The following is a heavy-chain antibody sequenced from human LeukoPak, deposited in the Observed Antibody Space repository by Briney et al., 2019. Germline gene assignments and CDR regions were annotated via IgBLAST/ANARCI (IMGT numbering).Heavy chain of an antibody. V-gene: IGHV3-23*01. CDR3: AKDVGKWESLHFFDY. Sequence: GGSLRLSCLTSGFTLSTNAMSWVRQAPGKGLEWISGISGSGASTYYADSVKGRFTISRDDSRITLYLQMNSLRGDDTAVYYCAKDVGKWESLHFFDYWGQGTLVTVSS. J-gene: IGHJ4*02. D-gene: IGHD1-26*01. CDR2: ISGSGAST. CDR1: GFTLSTNA.